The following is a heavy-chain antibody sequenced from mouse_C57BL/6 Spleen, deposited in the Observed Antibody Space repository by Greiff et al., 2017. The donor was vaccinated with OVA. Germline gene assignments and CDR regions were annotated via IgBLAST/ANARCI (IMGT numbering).Heavy chain of an antibody. Sequence: VQLQQSGPELVKPGASVTISCKATGYSFTGYYINWVKQSPEKSLEWIGEINPSTGGTTSNQKFKAKATLTVDKSSSTAYMQLKSLTSEDSAVYYCARIYGSSYDAMDYWGQGTSVTVSA. D-gene: IGHD1-1*01. CDR2: INPSTGGT. CDR3: ARIYGSSYDAMDY. CDR1: GYSFTGYY. J-gene: IGHJ4*01. V-gene: IGHV1-42*01.